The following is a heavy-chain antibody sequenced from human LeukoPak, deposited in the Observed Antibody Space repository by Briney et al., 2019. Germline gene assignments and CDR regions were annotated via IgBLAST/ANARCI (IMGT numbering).Heavy chain of an antibody. V-gene: IGHV1-3*01. J-gene: IGHJ4*02. CDR2: INAADNT. D-gene: IGHD4-17*01. CDR3: AHLLDYGDNRLVF. CDR1: GYTFTTYA. Sequence: ASVKVSCKASGYTFTTYAIHWVRQAPGQRLEWMGWINAADNTKYSQKFQGRVTFTRDTSASTAYMELSSLRSEDTAIYYCAHLLDYGDNRLVFWGQGTLVTVSS.